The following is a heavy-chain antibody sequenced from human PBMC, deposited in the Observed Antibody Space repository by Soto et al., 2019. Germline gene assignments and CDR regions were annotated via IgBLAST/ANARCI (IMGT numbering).Heavy chain of an antibody. CDR2: IYYSGTT. CDR3: ARHFSVDYIDY. CDR1: GGFIINAAYY. J-gene: IGHJ4*02. V-gene: IGHV4-39*01. Sequence: SETLSLTCTVSGGFIINAAYYWGWIRQPPGKGLECIGIIYYSGTTYYNPSLKSRVTISVDRSKNQFSLKLSSVTAADTAVYYCARHFSVDYIDYWGQGALVTASS.